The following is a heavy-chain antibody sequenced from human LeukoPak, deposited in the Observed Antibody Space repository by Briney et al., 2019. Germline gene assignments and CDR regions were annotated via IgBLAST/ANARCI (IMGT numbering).Heavy chain of an antibody. D-gene: IGHD6-19*01. CDR3: ARGPQWRGDYYYMDV. J-gene: IGHJ6*03. V-gene: IGHV1-8*01. Sequence: ASVKVSCKASGYIFTNFDINWVRQATGQGLEWMGWMNPNSGNKGYAQKFQGRVTMTMNTSIGTAYMELSSLRSEDRAVYYCARGPQWRGDYYYMDVWGRGTTVTVSS. CDR1: GYIFTNFD. CDR2: MNPNSGNK.